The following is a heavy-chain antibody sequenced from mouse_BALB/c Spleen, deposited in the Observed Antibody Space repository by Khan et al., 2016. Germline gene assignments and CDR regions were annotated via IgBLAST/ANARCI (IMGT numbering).Heavy chain of an antibody. D-gene: IGHD4-1*01. CDR1: AYSITSDYA. CDR3: ARTGTYYFDY. Sequence: EVQLQESGPGLVKPSQSLSLTCTVTAYSITSDYAWNWIRQFPGNKLEWMGYISYSGSTSYNPSLKSRISITRDTSKNQFFLQLNSVTTEDTATYYGARTGTYYFDYWSQGTTLTGAS. J-gene: IGHJ2*01. CDR2: ISYSGST. V-gene: IGHV3-2*02.